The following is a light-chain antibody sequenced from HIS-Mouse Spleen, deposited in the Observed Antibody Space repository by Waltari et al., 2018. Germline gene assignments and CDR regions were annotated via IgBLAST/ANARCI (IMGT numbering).Light chain of an antibody. Sequence: QSALTQPPSVSGSPGQSVPIPCTGSSSDVGSSNRASWYQQPPGTAPNRLFYEVSNRPSGVPDRFSGSKSGNTASLTISGLQAEDEADYYCSSYTSSSTVFGTGTKVTVL. CDR3: SSYTSSSTV. CDR2: EVS. CDR1: SSDVGSSNR. J-gene: IGLJ1*01. V-gene: IGLV2-18*02.